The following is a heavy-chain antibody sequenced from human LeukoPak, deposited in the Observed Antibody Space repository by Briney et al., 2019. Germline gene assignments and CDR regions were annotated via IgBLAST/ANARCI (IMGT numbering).Heavy chain of an antibody. CDR3: ARFWDYHEGDS. CDR2: INPNSGGT. Sequence: ASVKVSCKASGYTFTGYYMHWVRQAPGQGLAWMGWINPNSGGTNYAKKFQGRVTMTRDTSISTASMEPSRLRSDDTAVYYCARFWDYHEGDSWGQGTLVTVSS. CDR1: GYTFTGYY. D-gene: IGHD3-22*01. J-gene: IGHJ4*02. V-gene: IGHV1-2*02.